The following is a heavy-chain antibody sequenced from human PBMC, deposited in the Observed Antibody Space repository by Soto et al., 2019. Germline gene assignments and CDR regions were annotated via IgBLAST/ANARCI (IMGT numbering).Heavy chain of an antibody. CDR1: GGSIGSGGYY. CDR2: IYYSGST. D-gene: IGHD4-17*01. Sequence: QVQLQESGPGLVKPSQTLSLTCTVSGGSIGSGGYYWSWIRQHPGKGLEWIGYIYYSGSTYYNPSLKSRVTISVDTSKNQFSLNLSSVTAADTAVYYCARTSTVTDAFDIWGQGTMVTVSS. CDR3: ARTSTVTDAFDI. V-gene: IGHV4-31*03. J-gene: IGHJ3*02.